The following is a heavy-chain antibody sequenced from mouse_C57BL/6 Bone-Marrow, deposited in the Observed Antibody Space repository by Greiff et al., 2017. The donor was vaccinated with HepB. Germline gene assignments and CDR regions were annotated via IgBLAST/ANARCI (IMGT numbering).Heavy chain of an antibody. Sequence: QVQLKQSGAELVRPGTSVKVSCKASGYAFTNYLIEWVKQRPEQGLEWIGVINPGSGGTNYNEKFKGKATLTADKSSSTAYMQLSSLTSEDSAVYFCARSELGYGSSPYAMDYWGQGTSVTVSS. J-gene: IGHJ4*01. CDR1: GYAFTNYL. D-gene: IGHD1-1*01. CDR2: INPGSGGT. V-gene: IGHV1-54*01. CDR3: ARSELGYGSSPYAMDY.